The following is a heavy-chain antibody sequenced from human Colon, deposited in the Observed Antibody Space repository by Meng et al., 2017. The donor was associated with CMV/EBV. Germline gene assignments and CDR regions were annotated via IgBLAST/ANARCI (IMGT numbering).Heavy chain of an antibody. J-gene: IGHJ1*01. D-gene: IGHD3-16*01. CDR3: ASHSSYVWGSHH. CDR2: MDPTTGRT. V-gene: IGHV1-2*02. Sequence: QVQLGQSGAEVRMPGASGKVSCKASGYSFTGYYIHWVRQAPGQGLEWMGWMDPTTGRTDYAQKFQGTVTMTRDTSISTAYLELSRLTSDDTAVYYCASHSSYVWGSHHWGQGTLVTVSS. CDR1: GYSFTGYY.